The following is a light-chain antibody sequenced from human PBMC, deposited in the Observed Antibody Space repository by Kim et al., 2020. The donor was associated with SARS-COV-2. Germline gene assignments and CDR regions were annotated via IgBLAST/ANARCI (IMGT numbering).Light chain of an antibody. CDR1: SLKSYY. CDR2: GKN. J-gene: IGLJ2*01. CDR3: NSRDSNDNVV. Sequence: VALGQTVRITGQGDSLKSYYATWYQQKPGQAPILVIYGKNNRPSGIPDRFSGSSSGNTASLTITGTQAGDEADYYCNSRDSNDNVVFGGGTQLTVL. V-gene: IGLV3-19*01.